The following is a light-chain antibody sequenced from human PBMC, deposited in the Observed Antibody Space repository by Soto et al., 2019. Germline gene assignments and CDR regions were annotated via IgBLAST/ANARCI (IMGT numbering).Light chain of an antibody. CDR3: QQHDNSTCI. V-gene: IGKV3-20*01. J-gene: IGKJ1*01. CDR1: QSLXNTY. Sequence: DIVLTQSACTLSLSTGERATLSCRASQSLXNTYGAWYRHMPGQTPRLRXYGASNRATGIPDRLSGSGSGTDFTLTISCLEPEDFAVYYCQQHDNSTCIFGQGTKVDIK. CDR2: GAS.